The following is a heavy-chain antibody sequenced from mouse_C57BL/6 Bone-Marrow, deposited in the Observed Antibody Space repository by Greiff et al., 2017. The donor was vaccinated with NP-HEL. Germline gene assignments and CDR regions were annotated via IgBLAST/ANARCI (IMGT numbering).Heavy chain of an antibody. CDR1: GYTFTSYW. Sequence: VKLQQPGAELVKPGASVKMSCKASGYTFTSYWITWVKQRPGQGLEWIGDIYPGSGSTNYNEKFKSKATLTVDTSSSTAYMQLSSLTSEDSAVYYCARKGLLRNYYAMDYWGQGTSVTVSS. V-gene: IGHV1-55*01. CDR2: IYPGSGST. D-gene: IGHD2-3*01. J-gene: IGHJ4*01. CDR3: ARKGLLRNYYAMDY.